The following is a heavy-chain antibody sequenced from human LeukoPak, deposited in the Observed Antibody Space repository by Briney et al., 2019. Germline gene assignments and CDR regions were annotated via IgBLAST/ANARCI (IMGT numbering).Heavy chain of an antibody. CDR1: GFTFSSYE. J-gene: IGHJ4*02. V-gene: IGHV3-48*03. CDR2: ITNSGETM. Sequence: GGSLRLFCAASGFTFSSYEMSWVRQASGKGLEWVSYITNSGETMYYADSVKGRFTISRDNAKNTLYLQMNSLRIEDTAVYYCAESPWYGYWGQGTLVTVSS. CDR3: AESPWYGY. D-gene: IGHD6-13*01.